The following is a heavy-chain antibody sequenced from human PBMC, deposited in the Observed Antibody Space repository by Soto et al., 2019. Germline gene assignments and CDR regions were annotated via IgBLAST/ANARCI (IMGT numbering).Heavy chain of an antibody. J-gene: IGHJ3*02. D-gene: IGHD3-3*01. V-gene: IGHV4-34*01. CDR3: ARVTSLGAFDI. CDR1: GGSFSGYS. CDR2: INHSGST. Sequence: SETLSLTCAVYGGSFSGYSWTWIRQPPGKGLEWIGEINHSGSTNYNPSLKSRVTISVDTSKNQFSLRLSSVTAADTAVCYCARVTSLGAFDIWGQGTMVTVSS.